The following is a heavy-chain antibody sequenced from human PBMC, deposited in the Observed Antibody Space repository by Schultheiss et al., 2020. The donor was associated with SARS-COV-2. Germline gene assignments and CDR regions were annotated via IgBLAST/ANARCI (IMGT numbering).Heavy chain of an antibody. J-gene: IGHJ4*02. V-gene: IGHV3-21*01. Sequence: GGSLRLSCAASGFTFSSYSMNWVRQAPGKGLEWVSSISSSSSYIYYADSVKGRFTISRDNAKNSLYLQMNSLRAEDTAVYYCARSAVTTESVSDYWGQGTLVTVSS. CDR2: ISSSSSYI. D-gene: IGHD4-17*01. CDR3: ARSAVTTESVSDY. CDR1: GFTFSSYS.